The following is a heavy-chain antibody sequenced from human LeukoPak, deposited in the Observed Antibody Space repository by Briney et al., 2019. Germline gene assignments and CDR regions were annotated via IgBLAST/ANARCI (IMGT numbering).Heavy chain of an antibody. J-gene: IGHJ4*02. D-gene: IGHD6-25*01. CDR2: IEPDGSVK. CDR3: ARGGSDSSRYWLY. V-gene: IGHV3-7*01. CDR1: GFTFSDLW. Sequence: PGGSLTLSCAASGFTFSDLWMTWVRQAPGKGPEWEATIEPDGSVKYYVDSVKGRFTISRDNADNSLYLQMNSLRGEDTAVYFCARGGSDSSRYWLYWGQGTLVTVSS.